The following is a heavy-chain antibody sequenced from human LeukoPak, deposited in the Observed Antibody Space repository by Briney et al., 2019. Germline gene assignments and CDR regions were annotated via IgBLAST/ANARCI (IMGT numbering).Heavy chain of an antibody. CDR2: IYYSGST. Sequence: SETLSLTCTVSGGSISSYYWIWIRQPPGKGLEWIGYIYYSGSTNYNPSLKSRVTISVDTSKNQFSLKLSSVTAADTAVYYCARWELLPNWFDPSGQGTLVTVSS. J-gene: IGHJ5*02. CDR1: GGSISSYY. V-gene: IGHV4-59*01. CDR3: ARWELLPNWFDP. D-gene: IGHD1-26*01.